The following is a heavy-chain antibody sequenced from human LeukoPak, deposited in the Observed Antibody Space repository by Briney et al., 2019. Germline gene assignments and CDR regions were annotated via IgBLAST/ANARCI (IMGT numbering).Heavy chain of an antibody. CDR2: INPNSGDT. CDR1: GYTFTDHH. Sequence: ASVKVSCKAFGYTFTDHHMHWVRQAPGQGLEWMGWINPNSGDTNYAQKFQGRVTMTRDTTISTAYMELSRPRSDDTAVFYCATLMAHLDYWGQGTLVTVSS. CDR3: ATLMAHLDY. J-gene: IGHJ4*02. D-gene: IGHD2-8*01. V-gene: IGHV1-2*02.